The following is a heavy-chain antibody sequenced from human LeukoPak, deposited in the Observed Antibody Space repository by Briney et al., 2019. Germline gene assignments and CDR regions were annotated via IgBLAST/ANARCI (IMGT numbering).Heavy chain of an antibody. J-gene: IGHJ4*02. CDR2: IYYSGST. D-gene: IGHD1-26*01. V-gene: IGHV4-31*03. CDR3: ARVSGSYIHFDY. CDR1: GGSISSGGYY. Sequence: PSETLSLTCTVSGGSISSGGYYWSWIRQHPGKGLEWIGYIYYSGSTYYNPSLKSRVTISVDTSKNQFSLKLSSVTAADTAVYYCARVSGSYIHFDYWGQGTLVTVSS.